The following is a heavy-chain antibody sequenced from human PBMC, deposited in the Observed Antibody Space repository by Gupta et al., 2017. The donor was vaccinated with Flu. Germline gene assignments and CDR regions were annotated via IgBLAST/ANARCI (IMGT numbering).Heavy chain of an antibody. Sequence: LEWMGGIIPIFGTANYAQKFQGRVTITADESTSTAYMELSSLRSEDTAVYYCASPYDFWSGSIANYYYYMDVWGKGTTVTVSS. D-gene: IGHD3-3*01. J-gene: IGHJ6*03. CDR3: ASPYDFWSGSIANYYYYMDV. CDR2: IIPIFGTA. V-gene: IGHV1-69*01.